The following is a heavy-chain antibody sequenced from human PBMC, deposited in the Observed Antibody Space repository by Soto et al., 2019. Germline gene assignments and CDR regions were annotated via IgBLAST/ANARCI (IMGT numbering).Heavy chain of an antibody. V-gene: IGHV5-51*01. CDR1: GYIFTNYW. J-gene: IGHJ6*02. Sequence: GESLKISCKASGYIFTNYWIGWVRQMPGKGLEWMGIIYPGDSDTKYSPSFQGQVTFSADKSISTAFLHWRSLKASDTAMYYCARRCISTSYYPLSGYYGIAVWGQGTTVTVSS. D-gene: IGHD2-2*01. CDR3: ARRCISTSYYPLSGYYGIAV. CDR2: IYPGDSDT.